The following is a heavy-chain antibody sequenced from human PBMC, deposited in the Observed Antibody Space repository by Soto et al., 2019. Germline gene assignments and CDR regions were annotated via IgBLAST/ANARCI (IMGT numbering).Heavy chain of an antibody. CDR1: GFTFSSYG. Sequence: GGSLRLSCAASGFTFSSYGMHWVRQAPGKGLEWVAVISYDGSNKYYADSVKGRFTISRDDSHNTLYLQMNSLRTEDTALYYCSTDIGLYGLDFWGQGTTVTVSS. CDR2: ISYDGSNK. D-gene: IGHD2-15*01. J-gene: IGHJ6*02. CDR3: STDIGLYGLDF. V-gene: IGHV3-30*03.